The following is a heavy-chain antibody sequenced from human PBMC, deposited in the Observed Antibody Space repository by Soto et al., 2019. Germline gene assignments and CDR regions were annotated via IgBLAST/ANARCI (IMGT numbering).Heavy chain of an antibody. Sequence: SSVKVSCKASGDTFDRFTINWVRQAPGEGLEWMGGIKPISDITNYAQRFQGRVTFTADASTSTVYLELSSLRSEDTAMYYCARDPSTINKLIGVWFDPWGQGTLVTVSS. CDR2: IKPISDIT. D-gene: IGHD4-4*01. J-gene: IGHJ5*02. CDR3: ARDPSTINKLIGVWFDP. V-gene: IGHV1-69*13. CDR1: GDTFDRFT.